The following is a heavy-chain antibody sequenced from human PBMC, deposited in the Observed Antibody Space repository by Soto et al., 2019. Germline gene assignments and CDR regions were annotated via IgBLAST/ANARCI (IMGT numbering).Heavy chain of an antibody. D-gene: IGHD3-22*01. J-gene: IGHJ4*02. CDR1: GGSFSGYY. CDR2: INHSGST. Sequence: QVQVQQWGAGLLKPSETLSLTCAVYGGSFSGYYWSWIRQPPGKGLEWIGEINHSGSTNYNPSLRRRVPMSVDTSKNQVSLNLSSVTAADTAVYYCARGRIQYYDRSGYSHWGQGTLVTVSS. V-gene: IGHV4-34*01. CDR3: ARGRIQYYDRSGYSH.